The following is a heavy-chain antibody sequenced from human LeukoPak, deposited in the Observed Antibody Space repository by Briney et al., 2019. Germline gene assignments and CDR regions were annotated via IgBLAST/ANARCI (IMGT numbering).Heavy chain of an antibody. J-gene: IGHJ4*02. CDR2: LSTYNGKT. CDR1: GYTFTSYA. D-gene: IGHD6-13*01. Sequence: ASVKVSCKAAGYTFTSYAISWVRQAPGQGLEWMGWLSTYNGKTNYAQKFQGRVTMTEDTSTDTAYMELSSLRSEDTAVYYCATVTYSSTLDYWGQGTLVTVSS. CDR3: ATVTYSSTLDY. V-gene: IGHV1-18*01.